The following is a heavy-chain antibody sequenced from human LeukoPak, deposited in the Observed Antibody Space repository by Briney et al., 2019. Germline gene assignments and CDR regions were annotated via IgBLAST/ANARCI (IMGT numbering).Heavy chain of an antibody. Sequence: SETLSLTCTVSGGSISTYYWNRIRQPPGKGLEWIGYIYSSGSTNYNPSLKSRVTISADTSKNQFSLKLTSVTAADTAVYYCARDRYYYDSGSYFYFDLWGRGTLVTVSS. CDR2: IYSSGST. CDR3: ARDRYYYDSGSYFYFDL. CDR1: GGSISTYY. D-gene: IGHD3-22*01. J-gene: IGHJ2*01. V-gene: IGHV4-59*01.